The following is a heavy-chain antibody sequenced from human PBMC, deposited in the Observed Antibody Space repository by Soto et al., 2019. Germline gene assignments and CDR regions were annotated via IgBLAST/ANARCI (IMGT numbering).Heavy chain of an antibody. Sequence: ASVKVSCKASGYTFTSYYMHWVRQAPGQGLEWMGIINPSGGSTSYAQKFQGRVTMTRDTSTSTVYMGLSSLRSEDTAVYYCARAPVDTAMIYNFDYWGQGTLVTVFS. CDR1: GYTFTSYY. CDR3: ARAPVDTAMIYNFDY. CDR2: INPSGGST. J-gene: IGHJ4*02. D-gene: IGHD5-18*01. V-gene: IGHV1-46*01.